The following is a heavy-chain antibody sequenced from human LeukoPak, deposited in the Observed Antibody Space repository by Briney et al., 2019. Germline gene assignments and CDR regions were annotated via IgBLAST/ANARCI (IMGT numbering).Heavy chain of an antibody. CDR1: GFTFSSYS. D-gene: IGHD2-15*01. J-gene: IGHJ4*02. CDR3: ARGVVVVAATPDY. CDR2: ISSSSSYI. V-gene: IGHV3-21*01. Sequence: GGSLRLSCAAPGFTFSSYSMNWVRQAPGKGLEWVSSISSSSSYIYYADSVKGRFTISRDNAKNSLYLQMNSLRAEDTAVYYCARGVVVVAATPDYRGQGTLVTVSS.